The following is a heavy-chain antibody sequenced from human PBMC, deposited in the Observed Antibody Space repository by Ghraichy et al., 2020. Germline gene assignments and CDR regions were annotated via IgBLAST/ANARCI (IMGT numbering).Heavy chain of an antibody. D-gene: IGHD3-3*01. CDR2: INHSGST. Sequence: SQTLSLTCAVYGGSFSGYYWSWIRQPPGKGLEWIGEINHSGSTNYNPSLKSRVTISVDTSKNQFSLKLSSVTAADTAVYYCARVTRDYDFWSGYYRSYYYYGMDVWGQGTTVTVSS. CDR1: GGSFSGYY. CDR3: ARVTRDYDFWSGYYRSYYYYGMDV. J-gene: IGHJ6*02. V-gene: IGHV4-34*01.